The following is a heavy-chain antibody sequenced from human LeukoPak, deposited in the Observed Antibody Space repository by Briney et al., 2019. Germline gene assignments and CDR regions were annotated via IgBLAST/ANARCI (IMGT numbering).Heavy chain of an antibody. CDR1: GGSISSSSYY. V-gene: IGHV4-39*01. J-gene: IGHJ4*02. Sequence: SETLSLTCTVSGGSISSSSYYWGWIRQPPGKGLEWIGTIYYSGSTYYNPSLKSRVTISVDTSKNQFSLKLSSVTAADTAVYYCARHEWELNLIFDYWGQGTLVTVSS. CDR2: IYYSGST. CDR3: ARHEWELNLIFDY. D-gene: IGHD1-26*01.